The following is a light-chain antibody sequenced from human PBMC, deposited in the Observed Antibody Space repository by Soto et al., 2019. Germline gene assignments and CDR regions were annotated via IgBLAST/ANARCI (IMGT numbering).Light chain of an antibody. CDR2: DAS. CDR3: AQRVWPWT. CDR1: QSVSSQ. J-gene: IGKJ1*01. Sequence: EIVLTQSPATQSLSPGERATLSSRVSQSVSSQLAWYQHKPGQAPRLLIYDASNRATGLPDRFSGSGSGTDFTLTISSLEPEDVAVYYCAQRVWPWTVGQGTKVEIK. V-gene: IGKV3-11*01.